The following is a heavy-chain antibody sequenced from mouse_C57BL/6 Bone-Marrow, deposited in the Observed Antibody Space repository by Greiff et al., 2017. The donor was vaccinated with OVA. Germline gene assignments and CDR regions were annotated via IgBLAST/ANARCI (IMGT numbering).Heavy chain of an antibody. CDR3: ARRGQLRSWFAY. CDR1: GYTFTSYW. D-gene: IGHD3-2*02. CDR2: IHPNSGST. J-gene: IGHJ3*01. V-gene: IGHV1-64*01. Sequence: QVQLKQPGAELVKPGASVKLSCKASGYTFTSYWMHWVKQRPGQGLEWIGMIHPNSGSTNYNEKFKSKATLTVDKSSSTAYMQLSSLTSEDSAVYYCARRGQLRSWFAYWGQGTLGTVSA.